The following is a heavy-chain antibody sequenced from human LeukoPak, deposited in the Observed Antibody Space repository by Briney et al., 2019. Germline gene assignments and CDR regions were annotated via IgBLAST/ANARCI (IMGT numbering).Heavy chain of an antibody. CDR1: SYSISISSGYY. V-gene: IGHV4-38-2*01. CDR2: ISHIGTT. D-gene: IGHD2-21*02. CDR3: ARRKGGSDSIDY. J-gene: IGHJ4*02. Sequence: PSETLSLTCAVSSYSISISSGYYWDWIRQPPGKGLEWFGTISHIGTTYYNPSLKSRVTVSVDTSKNQFSLRLTSVTAADTAIYYCARRKGGSDSIDYWGQGTLVTMSS.